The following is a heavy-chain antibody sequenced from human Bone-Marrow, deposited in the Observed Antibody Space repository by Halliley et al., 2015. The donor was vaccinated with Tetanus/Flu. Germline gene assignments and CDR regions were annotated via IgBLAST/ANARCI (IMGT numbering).Heavy chain of an antibody. CDR2: IWYDGSNQ. J-gene: IGHJ6*02. CDR1: GFIFSHSA. Sequence: TASGFIFSHSAMHWVRQAPGKGLEWVAVIWYDGSNQNYAQSVKGRITISRDNSKNEVYLQMNSLRAEDTAVYYCARGLVRGYYFDMDVWGQGTTVTVSS. D-gene: IGHD6-6*01. V-gene: IGHV3-33*01. CDR3: ARGLVRGYYFDMDV.